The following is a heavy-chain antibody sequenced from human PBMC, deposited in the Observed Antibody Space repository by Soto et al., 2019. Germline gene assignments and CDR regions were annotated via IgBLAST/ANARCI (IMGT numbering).Heavy chain of an antibody. D-gene: IGHD2-2*01. CDR1: GGTFGSYA. V-gene: IGHV1-69*01. J-gene: IGHJ6*02. Sequence: QVQLVQSGAEVKKPGSSVTVSCKASGGTFGSYAISWVRQAPGQGLEWMGGIIPIPGTANSAQKFQGRVTIAADEATSTVYMELSSLRSEDTAVYYCARSQGSSTSLEIYYYYYYGMDVWGQGTTVTVSS. CDR3: ARSQGSSTSLEIYYYYYYGMDV. CDR2: IIPIPGTA.